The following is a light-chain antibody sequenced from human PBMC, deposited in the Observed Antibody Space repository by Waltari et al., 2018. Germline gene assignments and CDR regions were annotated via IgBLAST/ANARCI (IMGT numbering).Light chain of an antibody. CDR2: KAS. CDR3: QQHNGY. Sequence: DIQMTQSPSTLSASVGDRVTITCRASQSIDSWLAWYQQKPGKAPKVLSYKASSLQSGVPSRFSGSGSGTEFTLTISSLQPDDFATYYCQQHNGYFGGGTKVEIK. CDR1: QSIDSW. V-gene: IGKV1-5*03. J-gene: IGKJ4*01.